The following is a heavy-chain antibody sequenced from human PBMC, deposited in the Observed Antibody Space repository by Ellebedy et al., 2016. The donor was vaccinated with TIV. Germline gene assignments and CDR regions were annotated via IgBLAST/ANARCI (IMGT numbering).Heavy chain of an antibody. Sequence: SETLSLXCTVSGGSMSSFYWNWIRQPAGKGLEWIGRIYVSGGTNYNPSLKSRVTMSVDTSKNQFSLKLSSVTAADTAVYYCAGTPYYGSGTYYAFDYWGQGTLVTVSS. V-gene: IGHV4-4*07. CDR2: IYVSGGT. CDR3: AGTPYYGSGTYYAFDY. CDR1: GGSMSSFY. D-gene: IGHD3-10*01. J-gene: IGHJ4*02.